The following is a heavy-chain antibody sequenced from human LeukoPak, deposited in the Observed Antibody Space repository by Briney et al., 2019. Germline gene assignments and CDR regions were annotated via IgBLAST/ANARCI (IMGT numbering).Heavy chain of an antibody. CDR3: VREDCRGGSCSSGFDY. CDR1: GDSVSSNSAA. V-gene: IGHV6-1*01. J-gene: IGHJ4*02. CDR2: TYYRSKWYN. Sequence: SQTLSLTCAISGDSVSSNSAAWNWIRQSPSRGLEWLGRTYYRSKWYNDYAVSVKSRITINPGTSKNQFSLQLNSVTPEDTAVYYCVREDCRGGSCSSGFDYWAQGTLVTVSS. D-gene: IGHD2-15*01.